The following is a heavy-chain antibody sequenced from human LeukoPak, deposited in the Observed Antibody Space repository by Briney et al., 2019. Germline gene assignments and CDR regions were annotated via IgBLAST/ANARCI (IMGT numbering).Heavy chain of an antibody. CDR1: GGSISSGDYS. CDR2: IHYSGST. CDR3: AGIIAAAGTGWFDP. Sequence: SETLSLTCTVSGGSISSGDYSWSWIRQPPGKGLEWIGYIHYSGSTYYNPSLKSRVTISVDTSKNQFSLKLSSVTAADTAVYYCAGIIAAAGTGWFDPWGQGTLVTVSS. J-gene: IGHJ5*02. D-gene: IGHD6-13*01. V-gene: IGHV4-30-4*01.